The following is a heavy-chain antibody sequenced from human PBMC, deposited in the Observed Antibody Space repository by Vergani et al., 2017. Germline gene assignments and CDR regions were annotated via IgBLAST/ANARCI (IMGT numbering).Heavy chain of an antibody. CDR3: ARRGGYCSSTSCHGTXFDP. CDR2: IYPGDSDT. Sequence: EVQLVQSGAEVKKPGESLKISCKGSGYSFTSYWIGWVRQMPGKGLEWMGIIYPGDSDTRYSPSFQGQVTISADKSISTAYLQWSSLKASDTAMYYCARRGGYCSSTSCHGTXFDPWGQGTLVTVSS. CDR1: GYSFTSYW. V-gene: IGHV5-51*03. J-gene: IGHJ5*02. D-gene: IGHD2-2*01.